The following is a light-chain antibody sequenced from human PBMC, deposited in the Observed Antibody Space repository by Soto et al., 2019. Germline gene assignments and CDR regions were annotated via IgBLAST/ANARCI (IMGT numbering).Light chain of an antibody. CDR1: QSVSSSQ. Sequence: IVLTQSPDTLSLSPGERATLSCRASQSVSSSQLVWYQQKPGQAPRLLIYATSSRATGIPDRFSGSGSGKEFTLTVSELETEDFAVYYCQHYANSVWTFGQGTKVEIK. CDR2: ATS. J-gene: IGKJ1*01. V-gene: IGKV3-20*01. CDR3: QHYANSVWT.